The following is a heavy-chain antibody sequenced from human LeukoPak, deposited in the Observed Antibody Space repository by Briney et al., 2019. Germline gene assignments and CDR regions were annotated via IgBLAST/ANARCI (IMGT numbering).Heavy chain of an antibody. CDR1: GYTFTSYY. V-gene: IGHV1-46*01. CDR3: ARLSIAAAGYNWFDP. D-gene: IGHD6-13*01. Sequence: ASVKVSCTASGYTFTSYYMHWVRPAPGQGLEWMGIINPSGGSTSYAQKFQGRVTMTRDTSTSTVYMELSSLRSEDTAVYYCARLSIAAAGYNWFDPWGQGTLVTASS. J-gene: IGHJ5*02. CDR2: INPSGGST.